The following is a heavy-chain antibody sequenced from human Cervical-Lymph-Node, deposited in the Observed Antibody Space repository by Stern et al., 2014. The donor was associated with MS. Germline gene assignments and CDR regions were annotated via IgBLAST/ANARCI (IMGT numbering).Heavy chain of an antibody. CDR1: GFSFSDYA. CDR3: AKDAPKPFDF. J-gene: IGHJ4*02. Sequence: EVQLLESGGGLVQPGKSLRLSCAASGFSFSDYAMSWVRQPPGKGLEWVSAISGDGINTYIADSVKGRFTISRDNSKNTLYLQMNSLRADDTARYYCAKDAPKPFDFWGQGTLVTVSS. V-gene: IGHV3-23*01. CDR2: ISGDGINT.